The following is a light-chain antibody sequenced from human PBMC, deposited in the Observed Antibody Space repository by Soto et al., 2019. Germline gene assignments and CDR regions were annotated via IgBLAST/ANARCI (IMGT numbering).Light chain of an antibody. J-gene: IGKJ1*01. CDR1: QVFIYY. CDR2: AAS. Sequence: DIQMTQSPSAMSASVGDRVPITCRSSQVFIYYLACFQQQPGKVPKRLIYAASSLQSGVPSRFSGSGSGTEFTLTISSLQHADFAPYYCLPPYSYPPTFGQGTTGEIK. V-gene: IGKV1-17*03. CDR3: LPPYSYPPT.